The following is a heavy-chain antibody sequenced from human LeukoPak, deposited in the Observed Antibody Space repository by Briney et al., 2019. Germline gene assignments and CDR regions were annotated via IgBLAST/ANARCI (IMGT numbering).Heavy chain of an antibody. CDR1: GFTFNTYA. CDR3: AKAQNRGYSYGYPYFDY. Sequence: PGRSLRLSCAASGFTFNTYAMSWVRQAPGKGLEWVSGISGSGGTTYYADSAKGRFTISRDNSKNTLYLQMNSLRAEDTAVYYCAKAQNRGYSYGYPYFDYWGQGTLVTVSS. J-gene: IGHJ4*02. D-gene: IGHD5-18*01. CDR2: ISGSGGTT. V-gene: IGHV3-23*01.